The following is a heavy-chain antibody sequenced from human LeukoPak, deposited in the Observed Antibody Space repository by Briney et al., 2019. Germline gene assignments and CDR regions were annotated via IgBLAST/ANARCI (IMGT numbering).Heavy chain of an antibody. CDR1: GFTFSSYA. CDR2: ISYDGSNK. CDR3: ARGSSGWYLYYFDY. D-gene: IGHD6-19*01. Sequence: PGGSLRLSCAASGFTFSSYAMHWVRQAPGKGLEWAAVISYDGSNKYYADSVKGRFTISRDNSKNTLYLQMNSLRAEDTAVYYCARGSSGWYLYYFDYWGQGTLVTVSS. J-gene: IGHJ4*02. V-gene: IGHV3-30*04.